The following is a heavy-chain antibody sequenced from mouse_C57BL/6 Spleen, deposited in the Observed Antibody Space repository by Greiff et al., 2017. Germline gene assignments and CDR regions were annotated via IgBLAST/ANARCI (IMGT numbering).Heavy chain of an antibody. CDR2: IYPGSGNT. D-gene: IGHD1-1*01. CDR3: ARSYYYGSSYAMDY. J-gene: IGHJ4*01. Sequence: VQLQQSGPELVKPGASVKISCKASGYSFTSYYIHWVKQRPGQGLEWIGWIYPGSGNTKYNEKFKGKATLTADTSSSTAYMQLSSLTSEDSAVYYCARSYYYGSSYAMDYWGQGTSVTVSS. V-gene: IGHV1-66*01. CDR1: GYSFTSYY.